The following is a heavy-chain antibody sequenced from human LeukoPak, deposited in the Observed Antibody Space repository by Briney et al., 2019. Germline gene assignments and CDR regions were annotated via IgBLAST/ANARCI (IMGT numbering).Heavy chain of an antibody. CDR2: IYHSGST. CDR1: GGSISSGVYF. D-gene: IGHD3-16*01. Sequence: PSQTLSLTCAVSGGSISSGVYFWSWIRQPPGKGLDWIGYIYHSGSTYYNPSLKSRVTISVYRSKNQFSLKLRSVTAADPAVYYCAREDWGSGLDYWGQGTLVTVSS. CDR3: AREDWGSGLDY. V-gene: IGHV4-30-2*01. J-gene: IGHJ4*02.